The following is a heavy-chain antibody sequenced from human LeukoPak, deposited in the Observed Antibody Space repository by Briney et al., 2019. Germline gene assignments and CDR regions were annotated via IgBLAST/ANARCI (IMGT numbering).Heavy chain of an antibody. J-gene: IGHJ6*03. V-gene: IGHV4-34*01. CDR3: ARGGWQQLVRGYYYMDV. CDR2: INHSGST. D-gene: IGHD6-13*01. CDR1: GGSLSTYY. Sequence: SETLSLTCGVHGGSLSTYYWTWIRQAPGKGLEWLGEINHSGSTNYNPSLKSRVTMTVDTSKNQFSLKLSSVTAADTAVYYCARGGWQQLVRGYYYMDVWGKGTTVTVSS.